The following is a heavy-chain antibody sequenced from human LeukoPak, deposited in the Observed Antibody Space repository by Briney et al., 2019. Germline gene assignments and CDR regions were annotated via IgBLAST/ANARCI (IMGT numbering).Heavy chain of an antibody. J-gene: IGHJ4*02. Sequence: SETLSLTCTVSGGSISLYYWSWIRQPPGKGLVWSGYFYDTRSPKYNPSLERRVTISVDMSRNQFSLNLTSVTAADTAVYYCARGRGSLTYWGQGTLATVSS. CDR1: GGSISLYY. CDR2: FYDTRSP. CDR3: ARGRGSLTY. D-gene: IGHD3-10*01. V-gene: IGHV4-59*01.